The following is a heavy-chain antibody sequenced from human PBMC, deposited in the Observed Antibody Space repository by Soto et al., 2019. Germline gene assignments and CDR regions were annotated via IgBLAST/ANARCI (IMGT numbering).Heavy chain of an antibody. CDR2: IYWDDDK. CDR1: GFSLTTSGVG. J-gene: IGHJ4*02. CDR3: AHRVLRTVFGLVTTTAIYFDF. D-gene: IGHD3-3*01. Sequence: QITLNESGPPVVRPTETLTLTCRFSGFSLTTSGVGVGWIRQSPRKAPEWLALIYWDDDKRYSASLKSRLTITQDTSKNQVVLTVSDLDPTDTATYYCAHRVLRTVFGLVTTTAIYFDFWGQGTPVAVSS. V-gene: IGHV2-5*02.